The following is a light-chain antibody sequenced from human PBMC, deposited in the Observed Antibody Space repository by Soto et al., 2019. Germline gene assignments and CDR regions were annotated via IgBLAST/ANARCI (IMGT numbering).Light chain of an antibody. Sequence: EIVLTQSQATLSVSRLERDPLXWRASQSVSINLAWYQQKPGQAPGLLIYGASTRATGIPARFSGSGSGTEFTLTISSLQSEDFAVYYCQQYNNWPPITFGQGTRLEIK. V-gene: IGKV3-15*01. CDR2: GAS. CDR1: QSVSIN. CDR3: QQYNNWPPIT. J-gene: IGKJ5*01.